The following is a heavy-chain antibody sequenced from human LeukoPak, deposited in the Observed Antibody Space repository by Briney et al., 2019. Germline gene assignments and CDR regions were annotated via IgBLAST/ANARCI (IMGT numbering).Heavy chain of an antibody. V-gene: IGHV3-23*01. D-gene: IGHD5-18*01. J-gene: IGHJ4*02. CDR3: AKGTSGYSYVKNY. CDR1: GFTFSIYA. CDR2: ISGSGGST. Sequence: GGSLRLSCAASGFTFSIYAMSWVRQAPGKGLEWVSAISGSGGSTYYADSVKGRFTISRGNSKNTLYLQMNSLRAEDTAVYYCAKGTSGYSYVKNYWGQGTLVTVSS.